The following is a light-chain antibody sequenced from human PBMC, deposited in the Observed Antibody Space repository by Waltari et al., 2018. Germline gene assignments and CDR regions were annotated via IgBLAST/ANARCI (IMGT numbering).Light chain of an antibody. CDR1: QSASSN. Sequence: IVLPQSPATLSFSPAERATLSCRASQSASSNLARYQQKPGQAPRLLIYDASNRATGIPARFSGSGSGTDFTLTISSLEPEDFAVYYCQQRSNWPPTFGQGTKVEIK. V-gene: IGKV3-11*01. CDR3: QQRSNWPPT. CDR2: DAS. J-gene: IGKJ1*01.